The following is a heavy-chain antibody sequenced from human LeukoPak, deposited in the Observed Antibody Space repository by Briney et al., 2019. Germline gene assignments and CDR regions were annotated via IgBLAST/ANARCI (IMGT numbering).Heavy chain of an antibody. D-gene: IGHD5-18*01. J-gene: IGHJ4*02. Sequence: ASVKVSCKASGYTFTGYYMHWVRRAPGQGLEWMGWINPNSGGTNYAQKFQGRVTMTRDTSISTAYMELSRLRSDDTAVYYCARDRDTAMVTGYWGQGTLVTVSS. CDR3: ARDRDTAMVTGY. CDR2: INPNSGGT. V-gene: IGHV1-2*02. CDR1: GYTFTGYY.